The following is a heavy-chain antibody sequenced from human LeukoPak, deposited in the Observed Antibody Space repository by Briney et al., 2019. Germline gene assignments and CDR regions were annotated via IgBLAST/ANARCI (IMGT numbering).Heavy chain of an antibody. J-gene: IGHJ4*02. CDR3: ARGSYSSGWFEKYFFDS. CDR2: ISGSGLYI. Sequence: GGSLRLSCAASGFSFDTYTMNWVRQAPGRGLEWVSSISGSGLYIFYADSVKGRFTISRDNAKNSLYLQMNSLRAEDTSLYFCARGSYSSGWFEKYFFDSWGQGTLVTVSA. D-gene: IGHD6-13*01. V-gene: IGHV3-21*01. CDR1: GFSFDTYT.